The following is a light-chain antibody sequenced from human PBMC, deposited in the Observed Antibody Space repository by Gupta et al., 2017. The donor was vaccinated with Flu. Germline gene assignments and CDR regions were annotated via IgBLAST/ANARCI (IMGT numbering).Light chain of an antibody. V-gene: IGKV1-6*01. Sequence: AIQMAQSPSSLSASVGDRITITCRATQGIRANLAWYQQKPGKAPRLLIYAASCLQRGVPSRFSGSGSDRDFTLTISGLQPEDFATYYCRQDDNSPGTFGRGTEVEI. CDR2: AAS. CDR3: RQDDNSPGT. J-gene: IGKJ4*02. CDR1: QGIRAN.